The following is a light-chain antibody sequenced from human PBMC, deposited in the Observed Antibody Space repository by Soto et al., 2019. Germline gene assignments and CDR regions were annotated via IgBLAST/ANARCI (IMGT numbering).Light chain of an antibody. CDR1: HDISSA. CDR3: QQANSFPLT. CDR2: DAS. V-gene: IGKV1-13*02. J-gene: IGKJ5*01. Sequence: AIQLTQSPSSLSAFVGDRVTIACRASHDISSALAWYQQKPGRAPKLLIYDASKLQSGVPSRFSGSGYGTDFTLTISSLQPEDFATYYCQQANSFPLTFGQGTQREIK.